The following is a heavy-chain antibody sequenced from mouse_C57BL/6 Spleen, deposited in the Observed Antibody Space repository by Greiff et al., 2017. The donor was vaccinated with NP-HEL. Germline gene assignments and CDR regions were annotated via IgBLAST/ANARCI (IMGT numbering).Heavy chain of an antibody. D-gene: IGHD2-3*01. CDR2: ISSGSSTI. CDR3: ARRRDGYYGGVFDY. J-gene: IGHJ2*01. CDR1: GFTFSDYG. Sequence: EVKLVESGGGLVKPGGSLKLSCAASGFTFSDYGMHWVRQAPEKGLEWVAYISSGSSTIYYADTVKGRFTISRDNAKNTLFLQMTSLRSEDTAMYYCARRRDGYYGGVFDYWGQGTTLTVSS. V-gene: IGHV5-17*01.